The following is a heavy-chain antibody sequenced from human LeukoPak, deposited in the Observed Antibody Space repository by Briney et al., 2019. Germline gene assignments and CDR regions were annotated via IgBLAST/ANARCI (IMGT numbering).Heavy chain of an antibody. CDR1: GYTFTSYD. V-gene: IGHV1-8*01. Sequence: GASVKVSCKASGYTFTSYDINWVRQATGQGLEWMGWMNPNSGNTGYAQKFQGRVTMTRNTSISTAYMELSSLRSEDTAVYYCARAGVLWFGELSWRGSYYYYGMDVWGQGTTVTVSS. J-gene: IGHJ6*02. D-gene: IGHD3-10*01. CDR3: ARAGVLWFGELSWRGSYYYYGMDV. CDR2: MNPNSGNT.